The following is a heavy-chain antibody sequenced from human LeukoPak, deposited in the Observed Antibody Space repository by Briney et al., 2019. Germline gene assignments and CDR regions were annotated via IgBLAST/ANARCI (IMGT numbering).Heavy chain of an antibody. CDR3: ARDTYCSSTSCYSLFDY. Sequence: GGSLRLSCAASGFTSSSYGMHWVRQAPGKGLEWVAVIWYDGSNKYYADSVKGRFTISRDNSKNTLYLQMNSLRAEDTAVYYCARDTYCSSTSCYSLFDYWGQGTLVTVSS. V-gene: IGHV3-33*01. CDR2: IWYDGSNK. J-gene: IGHJ4*02. CDR1: GFTSSSYG. D-gene: IGHD2-2*01.